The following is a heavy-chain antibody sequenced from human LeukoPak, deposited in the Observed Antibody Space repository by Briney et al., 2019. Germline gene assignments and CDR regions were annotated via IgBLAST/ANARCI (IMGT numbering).Heavy chain of an antibody. CDR3: ARDRVTMVRGVIMRYYFDY. D-gene: IGHD3-10*01. CDR2: ISWNSGSI. CDR1: GFTFDDYA. Sequence: GGSLRLSCAASGFTFDDYAMHWVRQAPGKGLEWVSGISWNSGSIGYADSVKGRFTISRDNAKNSLYLQMNSLRAEDTAVYYCARDRVTMVRGVIMRYYFDYWGQGTLVTVSS. J-gene: IGHJ4*02. V-gene: IGHV3-9*01.